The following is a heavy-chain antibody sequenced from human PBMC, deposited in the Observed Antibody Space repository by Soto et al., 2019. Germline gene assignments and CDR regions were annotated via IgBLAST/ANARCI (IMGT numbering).Heavy chain of an antibody. Sequence: QVQLVESGGGVVQPGRSLRLSCAASGFTFSTYGMHWVRQAPGKGLEWVAVISYDGSYKYYADSVKGRLIISRDNSKNTLYLQTNSLRAEDTAVYYCAKGQHCRSTSCYFYYYGVDVWGQGTTVAVSS. V-gene: IGHV3-30*18. D-gene: IGHD2-2*01. J-gene: IGHJ6*02. CDR2: ISYDGSYK. CDR1: GFTFSTYG. CDR3: AKGQHCRSTSCYFYYYGVDV.